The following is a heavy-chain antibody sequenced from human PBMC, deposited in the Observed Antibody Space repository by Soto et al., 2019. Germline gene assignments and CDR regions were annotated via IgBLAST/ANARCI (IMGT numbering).Heavy chain of an antibody. J-gene: IGHJ4*02. CDR1: GGTFSSYT. D-gene: IGHD3-16*01. CDR2: IIPILGIA. Sequence: QVQLVQSGAEVKKPGSSVKVSCKASGGTFSSYTISWVRQAPGQGLEWMGRIIPILGIANYGQKFQGRVKSTADRGDGAADRELSSLRSGDTAVYLCGGEIRDDAGNHDLWGQGALVTVCS. CDR3: GGEIRDDAGNHDL. V-gene: IGHV1-69*02.